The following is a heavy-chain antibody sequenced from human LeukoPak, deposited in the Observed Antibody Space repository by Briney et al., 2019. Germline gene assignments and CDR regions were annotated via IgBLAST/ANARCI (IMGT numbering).Heavy chain of an antibody. CDR1: GGTFSSYA. D-gene: IGHD2-2*02. CDR3: ARDRPGRYCSTISCYSASPLDP. J-gene: IGHJ5*02. CDR2: IIPIFGTA. V-gene: IGHV1-69*13. Sequence: SVKVSCKASGGTFSSYAISWVRQAPGQGLEWMGGIIPIFGTANYAQKFQGRVTITADESTSTAYMELSSLRSEDTAVYYCARDRPGRYCSTISCYSASPLDPWGQGTLVTVSS.